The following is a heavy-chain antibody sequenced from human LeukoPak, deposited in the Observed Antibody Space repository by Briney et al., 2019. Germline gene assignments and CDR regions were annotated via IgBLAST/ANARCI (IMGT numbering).Heavy chain of an antibody. CDR2: ISSSGSTI. V-gene: IGHV3-48*01. Sequence: PGGSLRLSCAAYAFSFSSYAMNWVRQAPGKGLEWVSYISSSGSTIYYANSVKGRFTISRDNARNSLYLQMNSLRAEDTAVYYCARCPGDYSKTFDYWGQGTLVTVSS. D-gene: IGHD4-11*01. J-gene: IGHJ4*02. CDR1: AFSFSSYA. CDR3: ARCPGDYSKTFDY.